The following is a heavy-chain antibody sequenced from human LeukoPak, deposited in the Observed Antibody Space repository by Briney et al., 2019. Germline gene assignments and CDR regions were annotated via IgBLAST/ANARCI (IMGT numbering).Heavy chain of an antibody. V-gene: IGHV1-69*13. CDR1: GGTFSSYA. J-gene: IGHJ4*02. D-gene: IGHD6-19*01. CDR3: AVAVADTFYLDY. CDR2: IIPIFGTA. Sequence: SVKVSCKASGGTFSSYAISWVRQAPGQGLEWMGGIIPIFGTANYAQKFQGRVTITADESTSTAYKELSSLRSEDTAVYYCAVAVADTFYLDYWGQGTLVTVSS.